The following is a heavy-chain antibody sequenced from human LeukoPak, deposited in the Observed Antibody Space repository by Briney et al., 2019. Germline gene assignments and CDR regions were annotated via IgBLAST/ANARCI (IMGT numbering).Heavy chain of an antibody. V-gene: IGHV1-8*01. Sequence: ASVKVSCKASGYTFTSYDINWVRQAAGQGLEWMGWMNPNSGNTGYAQKFQGRAIMTRNTSISTAYMELSSLRSEDTAVYYCARGVAGNIAARRSWFYYYYMDVWGKGTTVTVSS. D-gene: IGHD6-6*01. CDR1: GYTFTSYD. CDR3: ARGVAGNIAARRSWFYYYYMDV. J-gene: IGHJ6*03. CDR2: MNPNSGNT.